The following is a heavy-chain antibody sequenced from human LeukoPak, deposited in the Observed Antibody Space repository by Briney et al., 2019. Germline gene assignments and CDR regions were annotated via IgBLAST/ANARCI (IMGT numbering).Heavy chain of an antibody. D-gene: IGHD3-10*01. Sequence: SVKVSCKASGGTFSSYAISWVRQAPGQGLEWMGGIIPIFGTANYAQKFQGRVTITADESTSTAYMELSSLRSDDTAVYYCARAKWFGVDYYYMDVWGKGTTVTVSS. CDR3: ARAKWFGVDYYYMDV. V-gene: IGHV1-69*01. J-gene: IGHJ6*03. CDR2: IIPIFGTA. CDR1: GGTFSSYA.